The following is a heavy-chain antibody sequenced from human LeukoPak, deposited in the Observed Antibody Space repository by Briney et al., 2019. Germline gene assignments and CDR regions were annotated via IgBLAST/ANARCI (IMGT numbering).Heavy chain of an antibody. CDR2: ISAYNGNT. J-gene: IGHJ4*02. V-gene: IGHV1-18*01. CDR1: GYTFTSYG. CDR3: ARDQDSSGWGLQFQFDY. Sequence: GASVKVSCKASGYTFTSYGISWVRHAPGPGLEWMGWISAYNGNTNYAQTLHGRVTMTTDTSTSTAYMELRSLRSDDTAVYYCARDQDSSGWGLQFQFDYWGQGTVVTVSS. D-gene: IGHD6-19*01.